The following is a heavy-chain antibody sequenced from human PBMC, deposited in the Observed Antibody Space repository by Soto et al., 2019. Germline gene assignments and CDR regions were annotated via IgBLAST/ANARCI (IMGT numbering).Heavy chain of an antibody. Sequence: QVQLPQWGAGLLKPSETLSLTCAVYGGSFSGYYWSWFRQPPGKGLEWIGEINRGGRTNFNPALKGRVTMSVDTSKNQFSLKLRSVIAADTAVYYCARGLYRGSGWFSFWGQGTLVTVSS. D-gene: IGHD6-19*01. V-gene: IGHV4-34*01. CDR3: ARGLYRGSGWFSF. CDR1: GGSFSGYY. CDR2: INRGGRT. J-gene: IGHJ4*02.